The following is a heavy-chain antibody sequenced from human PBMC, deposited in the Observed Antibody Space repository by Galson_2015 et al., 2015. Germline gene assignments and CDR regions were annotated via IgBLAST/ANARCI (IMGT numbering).Heavy chain of an antibody. CDR3: ARDAGTRIQLWLGSPDP. CDR1: GFTFSSYG. J-gene: IGHJ5*02. Sequence: SLRLSCAASGFTFSSYGMHWVRQAPGKGLEWVAVISYDGSNKYYADSVKGRFTISRDNSKNTLYLQMNSLRAEDTAVYYCARDAGTRIQLWLGSPDPWGQGTLVTVSS. V-gene: IGHV3-30*03. D-gene: IGHD5-18*01. CDR2: ISYDGSNK.